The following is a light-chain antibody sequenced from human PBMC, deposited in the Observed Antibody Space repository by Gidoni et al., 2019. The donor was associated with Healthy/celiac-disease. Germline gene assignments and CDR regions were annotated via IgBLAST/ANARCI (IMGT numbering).Light chain of an antibody. CDR3: QQLST. CDR2: DAS. Sequence: AIQLTQSPSSLSAAVGDRVTITCRASQGISSALAWYQQKPGKAPKLLSYDASSLESGVPSRFSGSGSGTDFTLTISSLQPEDFATYYCQQLSTFGQGTKLEIK. V-gene: IGKV1-13*02. J-gene: IGKJ2*01. CDR1: QGISSA.